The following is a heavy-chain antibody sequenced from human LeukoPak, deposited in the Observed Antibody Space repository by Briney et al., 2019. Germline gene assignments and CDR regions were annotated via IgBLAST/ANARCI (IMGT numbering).Heavy chain of an antibody. V-gene: IGHV4-61*02. D-gene: IGHD4-17*01. CDR1: GGSISSGSYY. CDR2: IYTSGST. Sequence: SETLSLTCTVSGGSISSGSYYWSWIRQPAGKGLEWIGRIYTSGSTNYNPSLKSRVTISVDTSKNQFSLKLSSVTAADTAVYYCARDYGDYVPFDYWGQGTLVTVSS. CDR3: ARDYGDYVPFDY. J-gene: IGHJ4*02.